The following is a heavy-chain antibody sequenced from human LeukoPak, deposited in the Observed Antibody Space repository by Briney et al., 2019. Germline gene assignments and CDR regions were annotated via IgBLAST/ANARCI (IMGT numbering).Heavy chain of an antibody. D-gene: IGHD5-18*01. CDR3: AKEDSYGRHY. CDR1: GFTFDDYA. V-gene: IGHV3-9*01. CDR2: ISWNSGSI. J-gene: IGHJ4*02. Sequence: GGSLRLSCAASGFTFDDYAMHWVRQAPGKGLEWVSGISWNSGSIGYADSVKGRFTISRDNAKNSLYLQMNSLRAEDTALYYCAKEDSYGRHYWGQGTLVTVSS.